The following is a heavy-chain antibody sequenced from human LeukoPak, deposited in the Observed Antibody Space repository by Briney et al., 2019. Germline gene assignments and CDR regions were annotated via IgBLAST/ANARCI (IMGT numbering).Heavy chain of an antibody. CDR3: ARDRGGDAYYYYYGMDV. CDR2: ISAYNGNT. Sequence: GASVKVSCKASGYTFTSYGISWVRQAPGQGLEWMGWISAYNGNTNHAQKLQGRVTMTTDTSTSTAYMELRSLRSDDTAVCYCARDRGGDAYYYYYGMDVWGQGTTVTVSS. CDR1: GYTFTSYG. D-gene: IGHD3-10*01. J-gene: IGHJ6*02. V-gene: IGHV1-18*01.